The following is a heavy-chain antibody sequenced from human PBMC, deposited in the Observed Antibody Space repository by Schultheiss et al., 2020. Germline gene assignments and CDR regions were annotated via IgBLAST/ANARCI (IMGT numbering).Heavy chain of an antibody. D-gene: IGHD2-15*01. Sequence: GGSLRLSCAASGFIFSDYAMSWVRQAPGKGLEWVSTISYNGDTTYYADSVTGRFTISRDNSKSTLFLQMNSLRAEDTALYYCAKEGVVVVAATPVNYYYGMDVWGQGTTVTVSS. CDR2: ISYNGDTT. CDR3: AKEGVVVVAATPVNYYYGMDV. J-gene: IGHJ6*02. V-gene: IGHV3-23*01. CDR1: GFIFSDYA.